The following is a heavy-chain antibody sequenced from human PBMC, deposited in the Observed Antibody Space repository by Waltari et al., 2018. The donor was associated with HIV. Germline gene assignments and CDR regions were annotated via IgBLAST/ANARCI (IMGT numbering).Heavy chain of an antibody. CDR1: GYSFTSYR. CDR3: ARHSATYSGDY. CDR2: IYPGDSDT. V-gene: IGHV5-51*01. Sequence: EVPLVQSGAEVKQTGGSLKISCKGSGYSFTSYRIGWGRQMPGKGLEWMGLIYPGDSDTRYSPSFQGQVTISVDKSISTTYLQWDNLEASDTAMYYCARHSATYSGDYWGQGTLVTVSS. D-gene: IGHD2-15*01. J-gene: IGHJ4*02.